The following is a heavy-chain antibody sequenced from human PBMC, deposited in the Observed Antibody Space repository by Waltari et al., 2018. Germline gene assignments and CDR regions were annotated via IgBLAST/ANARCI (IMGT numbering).Heavy chain of an antibody. D-gene: IGHD5-12*01. CDR1: GGSISSSSYY. CDR2: IYYSGSN. Sequence: QLQLQESGPGLVKPSETLSLTCTVSGGSISSSSYYWGWIRQSPGKGLEWIGSIYYSGSNYYNPTLKSQVTISGDTSKNQFSLKLSSVTAADTAVYYCARHWKKSGYRFDPWGQGTLVTVSS. CDR3: ARHWKKSGYRFDP. J-gene: IGHJ5*02. V-gene: IGHV4-39*01.